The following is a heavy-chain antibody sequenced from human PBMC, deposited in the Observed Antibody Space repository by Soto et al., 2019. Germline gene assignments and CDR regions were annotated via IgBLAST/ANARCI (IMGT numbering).Heavy chain of an antibody. CDR1: GYTFTSYA. D-gene: IGHD2-15*01. CDR3: ARGPGGPDGPGDY. V-gene: IGHV1-3*01. Sequence: QVQLVQSGAEVKKPGASVKVSCKASGYTFTSYAMHWVRQAPGQRLEWMGWINAGNGNTKYSQKFQGRVTITRDTSASTAYMELRSLRSEDTAVYCCARGPGGPDGPGDYWGQGTLVTVSS. J-gene: IGHJ4*02. CDR2: INAGNGNT.